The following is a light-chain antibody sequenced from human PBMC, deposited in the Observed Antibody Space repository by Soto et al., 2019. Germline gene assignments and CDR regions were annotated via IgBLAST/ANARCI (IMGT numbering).Light chain of an antibody. J-gene: IGKJ4*01. CDR1: QSISIW. Sequence: DIQMTQSPSTLSASVGDRVTITCRASQSISIWLAWYQQKPGKAPKIMIYKASTLQSGVPSRFSGSGSGTEFTLIISSLQPDDLATYYCQQYDGYPLTFGGGTKVEI. CDR3: QQYDGYPLT. CDR2: KAS. V-gene: IGKV1-5*03.